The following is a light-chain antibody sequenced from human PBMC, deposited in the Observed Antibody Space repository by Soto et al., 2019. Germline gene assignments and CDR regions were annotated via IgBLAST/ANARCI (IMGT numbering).Light chain of an antibody. V-gene: IGKV3-20*01. CDR3: RQYVNSPIT. CDR2: GAS. Sequence: EIVLTQSPGTLSLSPGERATLSCRASQSVSSSYLAWYQQKPGQAPRLLIYGASSRATGIPDRFSGSGSGTDFTLTISRLEPEDFAVYFCRQYVNSPITFGQGTRLEIK. J-gene: IGKJ5*01. CDR1: QSVSSSY.